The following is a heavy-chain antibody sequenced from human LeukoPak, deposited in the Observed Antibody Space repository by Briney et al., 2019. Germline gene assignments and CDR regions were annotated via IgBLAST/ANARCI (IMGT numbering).Heavy chain of an antibody. CDR1: GFTFSTYA. V-gene: IGHV3-23*01. Sequence: GGSLRLSCVASGFTFSTYAMGWVRQVPGKGLEWVSSVSERGDTTYYADSVKGRFTISRDNSKDTLSLQMNSLRAEDTAVYYCANIGIVGATTLDYWGQGTLVTVSS. J-gene: IGHJ4*02. CDR2: VSERGDTT. CDR3: ANIGIVGATTLDY. D-gene: IGHD1-26*01.